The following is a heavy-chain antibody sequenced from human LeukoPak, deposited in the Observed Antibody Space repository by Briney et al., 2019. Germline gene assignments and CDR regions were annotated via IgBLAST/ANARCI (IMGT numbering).Heavy chain of an antibody. V-gene: IGHV4-4*07. CDR3: ARGLIVVASPNYFDY. CDR2: IYTNGNT. J-gene: IGHJ4*02. D-gene: IGHD2-15*01. Sequence: PSETLSLTCTVSGGSISSFYWSWIRQPAGKGLEWIGRIYTNGNTNYNPSLKSRVTMSADTSKNQFSLKLSSVTAADTAVYYCARGLIVVASPNYFDYWGQGTLVTVSS. CDR1: GGSISSFY.